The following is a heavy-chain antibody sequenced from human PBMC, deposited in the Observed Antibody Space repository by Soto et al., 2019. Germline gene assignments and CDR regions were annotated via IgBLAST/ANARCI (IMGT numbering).Heavy chain of an antibody. Sequence: QVQLQESGPGLVKPSQTLSLTCTVSGGSISSGGYYWSCIRQQPGKGREWIGYIHYSVCTYYNPSLKSLVTKPVDTSNIQFSLKLTSVTSAVTAVYYCARDDYWGQGTLVTVSA. J-gene: IGHJ4*02. CDR1: GGSISSGGYY. CDR2: IHYSVCT. V-gene: IGHV4-31*01. CDR3: ARDDY.